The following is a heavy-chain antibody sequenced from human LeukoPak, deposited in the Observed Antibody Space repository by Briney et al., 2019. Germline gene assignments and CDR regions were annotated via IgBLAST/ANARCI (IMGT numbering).Heavy chain of an antibody. CDR2: INPSGGST. CDR1: GYTFTGYY. CDR3: ARAEDVAAAGKGFDY. D-gene: IGHD6-13*01. V-gene: IGHV1-46*01. J-gene: IGHJ4*02. Sequence: ASVKVSCKASGYTFTGYYMHWVRQAPGQGLEWMGIINPSGGSTSYAQKFQGRVTMTRDTSTSTVYMELSSLRSEDTAVYYCARAEDVAAAGKGFDYWGQGTLVAVSS.